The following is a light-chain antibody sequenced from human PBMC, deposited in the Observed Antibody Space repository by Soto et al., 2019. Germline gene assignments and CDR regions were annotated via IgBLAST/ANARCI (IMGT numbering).Light chain of an antibody. CDR3: QQYGTSPFT. CDR1: QSVSNNY. J-gene: IGKJ3*01. V-gene: IGKV3-20*01. CDR2: GAS. Sequence: EIVLTQSPGTLSLSPGERATLSCRASQSVSNNYLAWYQQKPVQAPRLLISGASNRATGIPDRFSGSGSGTDFTLAISRLEPEDVAVYYCQQYGTSPFTFGPGTKMDLK.